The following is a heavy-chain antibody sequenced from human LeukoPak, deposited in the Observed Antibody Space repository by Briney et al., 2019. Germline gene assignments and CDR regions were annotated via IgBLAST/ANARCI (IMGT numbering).Heavy chain of an antibody. CDR2: ISISGST. CDR1: GGSIHSRSYY. CDR3: ARGSSWYYYYYYYMDV. D-gene: IGHD6-13*01. Sequence: SETLSLTCTVSGGSIHSRSYYWGWIRQSAGKGLEWIGHISISGSTNYNPSLKSRVTMSVDTSKNQFSLKLSSVTAADTAVYYCARGSSWYYYYYYYMDVWGKGTTVTISS. J-gene: IGHJ6*03. V-gene: IGHV4-61*09.